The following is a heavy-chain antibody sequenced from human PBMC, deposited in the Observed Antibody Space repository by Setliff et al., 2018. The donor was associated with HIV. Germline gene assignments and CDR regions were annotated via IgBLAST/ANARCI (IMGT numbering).Heavy chain of an antibody. CDR1: GFTFSDYY. CDR3: AREVVGATERYYFDY. Sequence: GGSLRLSCAASGFTFSDYYMSWIRQAPGKGLEWVSYISSSGSPIYYADSVKGRFTISRDNAKNSLYLQMNSLRAEDTAVYYCAREVVGATERYYFDYWGQGTLVTVSS. CDR2: ISSSGSPI. J-gene: IGHJ4*02. D-gene: IGHD1-26*01. V-gene: IGHV3-11*01.